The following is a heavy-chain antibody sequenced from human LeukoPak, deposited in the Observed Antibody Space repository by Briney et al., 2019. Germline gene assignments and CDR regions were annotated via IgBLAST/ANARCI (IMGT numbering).Heavy chain of an antibody. J-gene: IGHJ4*02. CDR3: ARGLRSLGYCTNGVCLYYFDY. V-gene: IGHV1-8*01. CDR2: MNPNSGNT. CDR1: GYTFTSYD. D-gene: IGHD2-8*01. Sequence: ASVTVSCKASGYTFTSYDINWVRQATGQGLEWMGWMNPNSGNTGYAQKFQGRVTMTRNTSISTAYMELSSLRSEDTAVYHCARGLRSLGYCTNGVCLYYFDYWGQGTLVTVSS.